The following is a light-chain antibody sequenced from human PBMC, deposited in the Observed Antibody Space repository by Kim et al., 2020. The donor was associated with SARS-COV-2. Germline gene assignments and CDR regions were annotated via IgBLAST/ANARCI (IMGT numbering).Light chain of an antibody. CDR1: QSIRNY. CDR2: GAS. Sequence: SVWDTDTITCRASQSIRNYLAWVQQKPEKAPKRLRYGASSVESGGPSKFSGSGSVTEFSLTNSSLKPEDFATYYCLQHRTVPLTFGGGTKVDIK. J-gene: IGKJ4*01. CDR3: LQHRTVPLT. V-gene: IGKV1-17*03.